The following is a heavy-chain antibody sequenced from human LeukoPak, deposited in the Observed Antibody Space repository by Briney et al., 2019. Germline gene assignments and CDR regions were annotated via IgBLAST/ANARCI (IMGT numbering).Heavy chain of an antibody. CDR1: GGSISSYY. D-gene: IGHD6-13*01. Sequence: SETLSLTCTVSGGSISSYYWSWIRQPPGKGLEWIGYIYYSGSTNYNPSLKSRVIISVDTSKNQFSLKLSSVTAADTAVYYCARQQQIFDYWGQGTLVTVSS. V-gene: IGHV4-59*01. CDR3: ARQQQIFDY. J-gene: IGHJ4*02. CDR2: IYYSGST.